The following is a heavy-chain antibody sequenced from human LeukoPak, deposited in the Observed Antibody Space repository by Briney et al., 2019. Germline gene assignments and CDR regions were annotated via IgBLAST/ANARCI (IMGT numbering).Heavy chain of an antibody. J-gene: IGHJ3*02. Sequence: GGSLRLSCAASGFTFSRYGLNWVRQAPGKGLEWVSSISSSSSYIYYADSVKGRFTISRDNAKNSLYLQMNSLRAEDTAVYYCTAILWFGEFLDDAFDIWGQGTMVTVSS. D-gene: IGHD3-10*01. V-gene: IGHV3-21*01. CDR3: TAILWFGEFLDDAFDI. CDR2: ISSSSSYI. CDR1: GFTFSRYG.